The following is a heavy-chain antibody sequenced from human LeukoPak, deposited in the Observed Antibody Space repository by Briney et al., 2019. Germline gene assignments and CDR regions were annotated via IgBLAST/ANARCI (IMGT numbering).Heavy chain of an antibody. CDR2: ISSSGSTI. V-gene: IGHV3-48*03. J-gene: IGHJ5*02. Sequence: GGSLRLSCADSGCTFSSYEKNWVRQAPGKGLEWVSYISSSGSTIYYADSVKGRFTISRDNAKNSLYLQMNSLRAEDTAVYYCAREIAVAGTVWFDPWGQGTLVTVSS. CDR1: GCTFSSYE. D-gene: IGHD6-19*01. CDR3: AREIAVAGTVWFDP.